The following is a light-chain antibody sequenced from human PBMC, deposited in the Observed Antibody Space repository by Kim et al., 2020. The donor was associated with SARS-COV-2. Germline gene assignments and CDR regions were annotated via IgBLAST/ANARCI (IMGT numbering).Light chain of an antibody. V-gene: IGKV3-15*01. CDR1: QSVSSS. CDR2: GAS. Sequence: EIVMTQSPATLSVSLGERATLSCRASQSVSSSLAWYQHKPGQAPRLLVYGASTRATGIPARFSGSGSETEFTLTISGLQSEDFAVYYCQQYTNWPRGTFGQGTKLEI. CDR3: QQYTNWPRGT. J-gene: IGKJ2*01.